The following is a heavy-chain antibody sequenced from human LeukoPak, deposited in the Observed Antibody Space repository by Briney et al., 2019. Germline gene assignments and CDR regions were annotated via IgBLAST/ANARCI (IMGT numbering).Heavy chain of an antibody. D-gene: IGHD3-10*01. CDR1: GGSISSSSYY. Sequence: PSETLSLTCTVSGGSISSSSYYWGWIRQPPGKGLEWIGGIYYSGSTYYNPSLKSRVTISVDTSKNQFSLKLSSVTAADTAVYYCARGAMVRGVIISGRFDPWGQGTLVTVSS. J-gene: IGHJ5*02. CDR2: IYYSGST. CDR3: ARGAMVRGVIISGRFDP. V-gene: IGHV4-39*01.